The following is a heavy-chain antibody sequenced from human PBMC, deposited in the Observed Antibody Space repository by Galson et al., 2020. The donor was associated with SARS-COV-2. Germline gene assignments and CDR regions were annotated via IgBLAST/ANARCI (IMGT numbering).Heavy chain of an antibody. Sequence: GESLKISCAASGFENHAKYINWVRQAPGKGLEWVAILYLAGKTFYSDSVKGRFTISRDKSEKFFFLQMNGLRVEDTAVYYCARGAFWVDAFDCWGQGTMVIFS. D-gene: IGHD3-3*02. CDR1: GFENHAKY. V-gene: IGHV3-53*01. CDR2: LYLAGKT. CDR3: ARGAFWVDAFDC. J-gene: IGHJ3*01.